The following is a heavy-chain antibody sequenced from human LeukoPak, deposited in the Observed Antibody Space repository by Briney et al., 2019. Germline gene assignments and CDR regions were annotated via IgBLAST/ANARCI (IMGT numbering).Heavy chain of an antibody. D-gene: IGHD3-10*01. Sequence: PGGSLRLSCSASGFTFDDYGMSWVRQAPGKGLEWVSGINWNGGSTGYADSVKGRFTISRDNAKNSLYLQMNSLRAEDTALYYCARDIGYYYGSGSSLSGYWGQGTLVTVSS. V-gene: IGHV3-20*04. J-gene: IGHJ4*02. CDR1: GFTFDDYG. CDR3: ARDIGYYYGSGSSLSGY. CDR2: INWNGGST.